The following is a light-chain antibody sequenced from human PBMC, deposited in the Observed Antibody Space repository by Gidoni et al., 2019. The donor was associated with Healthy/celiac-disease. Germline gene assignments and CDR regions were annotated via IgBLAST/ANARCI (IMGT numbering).Light chain of an antibody. J-gene: IGKJ2*03. CDR1: PSVSSSY. CDR2: GAS. V-gene: IGKV3-20*01. CDR3: QQYGSSWYS. Sequence: DIVLTQSPGTLSLSPGERATLPCRASPSVSSSYLAWYQQKPGQAPRLRIYGASSRATGIPDRFSGSGSGTDFTLTISRLEPEDFAVYYCQQYGSSWYSFGQGTKLEIK.